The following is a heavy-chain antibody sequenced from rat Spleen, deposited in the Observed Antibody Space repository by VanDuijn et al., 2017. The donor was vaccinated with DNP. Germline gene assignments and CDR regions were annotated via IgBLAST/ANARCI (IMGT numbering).Heavy chain of an antibody. CDR3: TTAYYGFAY. V-gene: IGHV5-20*01. D-gene: IGHD1-1*01. CDR1: GFTFSDYY. Sequence: EVQLVESGGGLVQPGRSLKLSCAASGFTFSDYYMAWVRQAPTKGLEWVASISYDGGSTYYPDSVKGRFTFSRDNAENTLYLQMDSLRSEDTATYYCTTAYYGFAYWGQGTLVTVSS. CDR2: ISYDGGST. J-gene: IGHJ3*01.